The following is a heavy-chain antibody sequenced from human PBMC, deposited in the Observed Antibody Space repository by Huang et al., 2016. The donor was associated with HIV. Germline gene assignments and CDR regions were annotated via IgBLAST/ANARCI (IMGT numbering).Heavy chain of an antibody. CDR3: ARGQRFSV. D-gene: IGHD3-10*01. CDR1: IVTFDSLR. CDR2: ISPDGSDE. V-gene: IGHV3-7*04. J-gene: IGHJ4*02. Sequence: EVQLVQSGGGLVQPGGSLRLSCADSIVTFDSLRMSWVRQTPGKGLEWVANISPDGSDEYYVDSVRGRFSISRDNTQRSLSLEMNSLTVEDAAIYYCARGQRFSVWGQGALVTVSS.